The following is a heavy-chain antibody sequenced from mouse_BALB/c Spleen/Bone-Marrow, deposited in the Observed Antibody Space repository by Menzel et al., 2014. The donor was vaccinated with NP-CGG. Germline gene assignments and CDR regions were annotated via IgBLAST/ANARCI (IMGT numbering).Heavy chain of an antibody. CDR1: GFTFSNYW. CDR2: IRLKSNNYAT. CDR3: TSAITTDYYFDF. V-gene: IGHV6-6*02. D-gene: IGHD2-4*01. J-gene: IGHJ2*01. Sequence: EVMLVESGGGLLQPGGSMKLSCVSSGFTFSNYWMNWVRQSPEKGLEWVAEIRLKSNNYATHYAESVKGRFTISRDDSKSSVYLQMNNLRAEDTGIYYCTSAITTDYYFDFWGQGTTLTVSS.